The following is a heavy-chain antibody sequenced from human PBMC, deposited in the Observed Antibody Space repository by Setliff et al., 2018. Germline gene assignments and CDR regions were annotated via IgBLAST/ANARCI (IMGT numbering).Heavy chain of an antibody. CDR1: GGTFSSYA. J-gene: IGHJ5*02. V-gene: IGHV1-69*05. CDR3: ARAELLWFGGFDP. Sequence: ASVKVSCKASGGTFSSYAISWVRQAPGQGLEWMGRIIPIFGTANYAQKFQGRVTMTRNTSISTAYMELSSLRSEDTAVYYCARAELLWFGGFDPWGQGTLVTV. D-gene: IGHD3-10*01. CDR2: IIPIFGTA.